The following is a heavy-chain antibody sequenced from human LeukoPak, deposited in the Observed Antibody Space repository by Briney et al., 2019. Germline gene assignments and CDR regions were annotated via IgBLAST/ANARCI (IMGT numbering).Heavy chain of an antibody. CDR3: ASDEEISWFFY. CDR2: IYHSGRT. Sequence: PSETLSLTCSVSGYSISRGYYWNWIRQPPGKELEWIGSIYHSGRTYYNPSLKSRVTISVDTSKNQFSLKLTSVTAADTAVYYCASDEEISWFFYWGQGKLVTVSS. V-gene: IGHV4-38-2*02. D-gene: IGHD3-10*01. CDR1: GYSISRGYY. J-gene: IGHJ4*02.